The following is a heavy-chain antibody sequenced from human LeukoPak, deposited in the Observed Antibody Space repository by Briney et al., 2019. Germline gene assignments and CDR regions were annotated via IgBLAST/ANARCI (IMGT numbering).Heavy chain of an antibody. Sequence: SETLSLTCAVSGYSISSGYYWGWIRQPPGKGLEWIGSIYHSGSTYHNPSLKSRVTTSVGTSKNQFSLKLSSVTAADTAVYYCARGKVSSSPAFDYWGQGTLVTVSS. CDR3: ARGKVSSSPAFDY. CDR2: IYHSGST. D-gene: IGHD6-6*01. J-gene: IGHJ4*02. V-gene: IGHV4-38-2*01. CDR1: GYSISSGYY.